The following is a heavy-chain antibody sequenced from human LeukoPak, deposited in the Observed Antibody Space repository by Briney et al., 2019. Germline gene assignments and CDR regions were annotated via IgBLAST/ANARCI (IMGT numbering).Heavy chain of an antibody. CDR3: ARESPWTVRGFDP. J-gene: IGHJ5*02. CDR1: GGSISSGGYS. V-gene: IGHV4-30-2*01. Sequence: PSETLSLTCAVSGGSISSGGYSGSWIRQPPGEGLEWSGYIYHSGSTYYNPSLKRRVTISVDRSKNQSSLQLSSVTAADTAVYYCARESPWTVRGFDPWGQGTLVTVSS. D-gene: IGHD3-10*01. CDR2: IYHSGST.